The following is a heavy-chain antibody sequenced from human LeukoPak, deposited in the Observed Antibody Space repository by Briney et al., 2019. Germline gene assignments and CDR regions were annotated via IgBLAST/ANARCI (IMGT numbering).Heavy chain of an antibody. CDR2: IYTSGST. D-gene: IGHD4-17*01. V-gene: IGHV4-4*07. CDR1: GGSISSYY. CDR3: AREIPTNDYGDYGWYFDL. Sequence: KSSETLSLTCTVSGGSISSYYWSWIRQPAGKGLEWIGRIYTSGSTNYNPSLKSRVTMSVDTSKNQFCLKLSSVTAADTAVYYCAREIPTNDYGDYGWYFDLWGRGTLVTVSS. J-gene: IGHJ2*01.